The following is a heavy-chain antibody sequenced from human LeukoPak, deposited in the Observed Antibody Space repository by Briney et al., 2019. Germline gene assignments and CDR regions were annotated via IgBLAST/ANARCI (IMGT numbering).Heavy chain of an antibody. CDR2: VDDSGGGR. D-gene: IGHD2-21*01. J-gene: IGHJ3*02. Sequence: WGSLRLSCAASGFIFSAYSMHWLRQAPGQGLEFVSAVDDSGGGRFYANSVKGRCTISRDNSKNTLYLQMGSLRAEDMDVYYCARVGDNNAFDIWGQGAVVTASS. CDR1: GFIFSAYS. V-gene: IGHV3-64*01. CDR3: ARVGDNNAFDI.